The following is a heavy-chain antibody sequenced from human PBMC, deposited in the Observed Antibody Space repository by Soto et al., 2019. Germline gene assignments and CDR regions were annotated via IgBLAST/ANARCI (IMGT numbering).Heavy chain of an antibody. J-gene: IGHJ4*02. Sequence: SETLSLTCTVSGGSISSSNYYWAWIRQSPGKGLEWIGSVYYNGFTYYNPSLKSRVTISVDTSKNQFSLKLTSVTAADTAVYYCARVGNTIAARPFDYWGQGTLVTVSS. CDR1: GGSISSSNYY. CDR3: ARVGNTIAARPFDY. D-gene: IGHD6-6*01. V-gene: IGHV4-39*01. CDR2: VYYNGFT.